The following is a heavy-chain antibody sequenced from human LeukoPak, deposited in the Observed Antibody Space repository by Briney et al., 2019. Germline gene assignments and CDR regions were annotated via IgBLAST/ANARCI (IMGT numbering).Heavy chain of an antibody. CDR1: GFTFSSYS. CDR3: ARDLSEYYYDSSGYCVY. Sequence: GGSLRLSCAASGFTFSSYSMNWVRQAPGKGLEWVSSISSSSSYIYHADSVKGRFTISRDNAKNSLYLQMNSLRAEDTAVYYCARDLSEYYYDSSGYCVYWGQGTLVTVSS. V-gene: IGHV3-21*01. CDR2: ISSSSSYI. J-gene: IGHJ4*02. D-gene: IGHD3-22*01.